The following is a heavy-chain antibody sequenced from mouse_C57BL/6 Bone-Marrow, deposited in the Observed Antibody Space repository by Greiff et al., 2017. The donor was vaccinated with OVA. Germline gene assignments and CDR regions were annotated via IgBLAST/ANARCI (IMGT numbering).Heavy chain of an antibody. CDR1: GYTFTSYG. Sequence: VQLQQSGAELARPGASVKLSCKASGYTFTSYGISWVKQRTGQGLEWIGEIYPRSGNTYYNEKFKGKATLTADKSPSTAYMELRSLTSEDSAVYFCARWLLRSYWYFDVWGTGTTVTVSS. CDR3: ARWLLRSYWYFDV. V-gene: IGHV1-81*01. CDR2: IYPRSGNT. J-gene: IGHJ1*03. D-gene: IGHD2-3*01.